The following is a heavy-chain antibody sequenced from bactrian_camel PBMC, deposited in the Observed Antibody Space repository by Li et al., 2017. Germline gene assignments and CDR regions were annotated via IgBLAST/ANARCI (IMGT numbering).Heavy chain of an antibody. V-gene: IGHV3S53*01. CDR3: ATSLNWLPRD. Sequence: HVQLVESGGGSVQAGGSLRLSCAFSGYTVSSGCMGWFRQAPGKKREGVVGIDSDGSTRSADSVKGRFTISRDNAKNTVILQMNSLKTEDTAVYYCATSLNWLPRDWGQGTQVTVS. CDR1: GYTVSSGC. J-gene: IGHJ4*01. D-gene: IGHD7*01. CDR2: IDSDGST.